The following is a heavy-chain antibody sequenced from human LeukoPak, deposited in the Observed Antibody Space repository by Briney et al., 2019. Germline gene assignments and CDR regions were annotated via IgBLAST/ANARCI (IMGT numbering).Heavy chain of an antibody. CDR1: GLTFSSYA. D-gene: IGHD6-19*01. CDR2: ISYDGSNK. Sequence: GRSLRPSCAAAGLTFSSYAMHWVRQAASKGLGWEAVISYDGSNKYYADSVKGRFTISRDNSKNTIYLQINSLRAEDTAVYYCARDNVFYFVAGTFDYGGQGTLVTVSS. CDR3: ARDNVFYFVAGTFDY. J-gene: IGHJ4*02. V-gene: IGHV3-30*04.